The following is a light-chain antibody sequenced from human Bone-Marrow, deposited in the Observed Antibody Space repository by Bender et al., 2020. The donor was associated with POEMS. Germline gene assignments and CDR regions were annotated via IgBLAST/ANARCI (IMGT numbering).Light chain of an antibody. CDR1: RHNIGNNH. J-gene: IGLJ3*02. Sequence: QSVVTQPPSLSEAPGQRVTISCSGSRHNIGNNHVMWYQQFPGQAPKLLIYSNNQRPSGVPDRFSGSRSGTSASLAIGGLRPEDEADYYCATWDDSLRSRVFGGGTKLTVL. V-gene: IGLV1-47*02. CDR2: SNN. CDR3: ATWDDSLRSRV.